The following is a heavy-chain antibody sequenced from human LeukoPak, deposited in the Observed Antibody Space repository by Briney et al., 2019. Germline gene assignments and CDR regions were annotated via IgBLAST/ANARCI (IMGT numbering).Heavy chain of an antibody. Sequence: GGPLSLSCAASGFTFTIYAMSCVPRAPGKGVEWVSAISATSDSTYSADSVKGRFTISRDNSKNTLYLQMSSLRGEDTAVYYCAKEANWNFYMDVWGKGTTVTVSS. D-gene: IGHD1-1*01. CDR3: AKEANWNFYMDV. J-gene: IGHJ6*03. CDR1: GFTFTIYA. V-gene: IGHV3-23*01. CDR2: ISATSDST.